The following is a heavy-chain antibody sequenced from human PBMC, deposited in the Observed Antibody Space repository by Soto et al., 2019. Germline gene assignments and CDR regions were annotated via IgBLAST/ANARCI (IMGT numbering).Heavy chain of an antibody. D-gene: IGHD6-13*01. J-gene: IGHJ3*02. CDR3: AKVPTIFSSSWYEDAFDI. V-gene: IGHV3-23*01. CDR2: ISGNGAST. CDR1: GLTFSSYA. Sequence: GGSLRLSCAASGLTFSSYAMTWVRQAPGKGLQWVSTISGNGASTYYADSVKGRFTVSRDNSRNTLYLQLNSLRTEDTALYYCAKVPTIFSSSWYEDAFDIWGQGTMVTV.